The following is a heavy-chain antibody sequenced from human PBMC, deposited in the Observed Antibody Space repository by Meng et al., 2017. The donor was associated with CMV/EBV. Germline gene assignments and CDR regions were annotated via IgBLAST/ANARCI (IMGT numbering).Heavy chain of an antibody. J-gene: IGHJ6*02. CDR1: GFTFSSYS. D-gene: IGHD3-9*01. CDR2: ISSSGTYI. CDR3: ARDLVILTGSNGGYSYYGMDV. Sequence: GESLKISCAASGFTFSSYSMNWVRQAPGKGLEWVSSISSSGTYIYYADSVKGRFTISRDNAKNSLYLQMNSLRAEDTAIYYCARDLVILTGSNGGYSYYGMDVWGQGTTVTVSS. V-gene: IGHV3-21*04.